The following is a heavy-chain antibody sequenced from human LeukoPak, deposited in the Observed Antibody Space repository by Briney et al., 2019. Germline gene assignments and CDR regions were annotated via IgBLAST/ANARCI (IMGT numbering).Heavy chain of an antibody. Sequence: SGGSLRLSCAASGFTVSSNYMSWVRQAPGKGLVWVSRINSDGSTTHYAASVKGRFTISRDNAKNTLYLQMNSLRAEDTAVYYCARGVAGKDIGVVPAGRRGSFYYMDVWGKGTTVTVSS. V-gene: IGHV3-74*01. CDR3: ARGVAGKDIGVVPAGRRGSFYYMDV. CDR1: GFTVSSNY. D-gene: IGHD2-2*01. J-gene: IGHJ6*03. CDR2: INSDGSTT.